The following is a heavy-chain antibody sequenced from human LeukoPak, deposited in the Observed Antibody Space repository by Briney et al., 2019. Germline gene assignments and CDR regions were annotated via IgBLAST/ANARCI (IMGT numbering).Heavy chain of an antibody. Sequence: PSETLSLTCAVYGGSFSGYYWSWIRQPPGKGLEWIGEINHSGSTNYNPSLKSRVTISVDTSKNQFSLKLSSVTAADTAVYYCARTAHSRIITIWFDPWGQGTLVTVSS. V-gene: IGHV4-34*01. D-gene: IGHD3-10*01. CDR2: INHSGST. CDR3: ARTAHSRIITIWFDP. J-gene: IGHJ5*02. CDR1: GGSFSGYY.